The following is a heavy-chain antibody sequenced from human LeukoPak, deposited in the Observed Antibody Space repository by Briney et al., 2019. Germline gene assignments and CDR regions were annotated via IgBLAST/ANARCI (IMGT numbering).Heavy chain of an antibody. D-gene: IGHD5-24*01. J-gene: IGHJ3*02. CDR2: IKQDGSKK. CDR1: GFPFSSYW. Sequence: GGSLRLSCVASGFPFSSYWMTWVRQAPGKGLEWVANIKQDGSKKSYVDSVKGRFTISRDNAKNSLYLQMNSLRAEDTAVHYCARDSMAPEAFDIWGQGTMVTVSS. CDR3: ARDSMAPEAFDI. V-gene: IGHV3-7*01.